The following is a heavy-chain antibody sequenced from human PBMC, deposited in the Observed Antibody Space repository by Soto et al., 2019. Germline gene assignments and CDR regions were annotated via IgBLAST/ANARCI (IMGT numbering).Heavy chain of an antibody. D-gene: IGHD1-26*01. V-gene: IGHV3-7*04. CDR1: GFTFRAYW. Sequence: EVQVVESGGGLVQPGGSLRLSCAASGFTFRAYWMTWVRQAPGKGLEWVANIKEDGSENYYVDSVKGRFTISRDNARTSLYLQRNSLRAEDTAVYYCARGGSGNYYYYYAMDVWGLGTTVTVSS. CDR2: IKEDGSEN. J-gene: IGHJ6*02. CDR3: ARGGSGNYYYYYAMDV.